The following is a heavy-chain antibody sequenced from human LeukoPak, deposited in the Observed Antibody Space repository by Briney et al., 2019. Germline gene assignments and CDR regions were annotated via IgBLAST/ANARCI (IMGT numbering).Heavy chain of an antibody. J-gene: IGHJ6*02. V-gene: IGHV3-30-3*01. CDR3: ASPPTVTTLAPDYGMDV. D-gene: IGHD4-17*01. CDR2: ISYDGSNK. CDR1: GFTFSSYA. Sequence: GGSLRLSCAASGFTFSSYAMHWVRQAPGKGLEWVAVISYDGSNKYYADSVKGRFTISRDNSKNTLYLQMNSLRAEDTAVYYCASPPTVTTLAPDYGMDVWGQGTTVTVSS.